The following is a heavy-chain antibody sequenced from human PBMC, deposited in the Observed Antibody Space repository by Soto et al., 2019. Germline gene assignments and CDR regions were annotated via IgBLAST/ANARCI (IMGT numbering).Heavy chain of an antibody. V-gene: IGHV1-69*01. CDR3: AIYCSGGSCYGRANCFDP. J-gene: IGHJ5*02. CDR1: GGTFSSYA. D-gene: IGHD2-15*01. Sequence: QVQLVQSGAEVKKPGSSVKVSCKASGGTFSSYAISWVRQAPGQGLEWMGGIIPIFGTANYAQKFQGRVTITADETTSTAYMELSSLRSEDTAVYYCAIYCSGGSCYGRANCFDPWGQGTLVTVSS. CDR2: IIPIFGTA.